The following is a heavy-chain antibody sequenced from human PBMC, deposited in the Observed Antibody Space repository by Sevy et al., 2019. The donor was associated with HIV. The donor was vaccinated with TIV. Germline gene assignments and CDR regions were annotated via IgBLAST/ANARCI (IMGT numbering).Heavy chain of an antibody. CDR3: ARGPPYSSSWWGGYYYYYGMDV. CDR1: GFTFSSYA. V-gene: IGHV3-30-3*01. D-gene: IGHD6-13*01. CDR2: ISYDGSNK. J-gene: IGHJ6*02. Sequence: GGSLRLSCAASGFTFSSYAMHWVRQAPGKGLEWVAVISYDGSNKYYADSGKGRFTISRDNSKNTLYLQMNSLRAEDTAVYYGARGPPYSSSWWGGYYYYYGMDVWGQGTTVTVSS.